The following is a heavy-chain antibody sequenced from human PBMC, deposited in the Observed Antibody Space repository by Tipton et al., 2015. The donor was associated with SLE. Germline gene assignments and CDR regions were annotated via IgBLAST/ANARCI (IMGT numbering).Heavy chain of an antibody. D-gene: IGHD6-13*01. CDR2: ISAYNGNT. CDR3: ARDRGHSSSPYYFDY. CDR1: GYTFTDFA. V-gene: IGHV1-18*01. J-gene: IGHJ4*02. Sequence: QVQLVQSGAELKKPGATVKVSCKASGYTFTDFAISWVRQAPGQGLEWMGWISAYNGNTNYAQKLQGRVTMTTDTSTSTAYMELRSLRSDDTAVYYCARDRGHSSSPYYFDYWGQGTLVTVSS.